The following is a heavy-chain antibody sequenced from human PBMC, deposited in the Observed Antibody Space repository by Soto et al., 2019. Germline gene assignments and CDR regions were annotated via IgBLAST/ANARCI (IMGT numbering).Heavy chain of an antibody. CDR1: GASIRSSDNY. Sequence: SETLSLTCSVSGASIRSSDNYWGWIRQPPGKGLEWIGSFYYSGNTYYNPSLKSRVTITVDTCKNQFSLKLTSVTAPDTAVYYCARQPCSSPSCYGAYFYFYYDVDVWGQGTTVTVSS. CDR3: ARQPCSSPSCYGAYFYFYYDVDV. V-gene: IGHV4-39*01. J-gene: IGHJ6*02. CDR2: FYYSGNT. D-gene: IGHD2-2*01.